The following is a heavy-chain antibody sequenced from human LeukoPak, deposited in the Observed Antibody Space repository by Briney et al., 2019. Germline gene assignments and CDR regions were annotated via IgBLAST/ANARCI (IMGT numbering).Heavy chain of an antibody. CDR3: VSQKWLYAFDI. CDR1: GLTFNSNY. D-gene: IGHD5-24*01. CDR2: IYSGGAT. V-gene: IGHV3-53*01. J-gene: IGHJ3*02. Sequence: PGGSLRLSCVASGLTFNSNYMSSVRQAPGKGLEWVSAIYSGGATYYADSVKGRFTVSRDDSKNTLYLQMYRLRAADTAMYYCVSQKWLYAFDIWGQGTLVSVSS.